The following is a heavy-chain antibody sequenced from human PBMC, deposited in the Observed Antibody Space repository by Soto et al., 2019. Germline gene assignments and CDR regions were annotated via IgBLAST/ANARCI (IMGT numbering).Heavy chain of an antibody. CDR2: IYYSGYT. V-gene: IGHV4-39*01. D-gene: IGHD3-9*01. J-gene: IGHJ5*02. CDR1: GDPPTSHAYH. CDR3: VSGTSFYAVFTGYYGHRLFDP. Sequence: SETLSLTCSVSGDPPTSHAYHCVWIRQTPGKGLEWLGSIYYSGYTYYNPSLKSRVTISVDRSRNKFSLNLRSVTAADTAVYYCVSGTSFYAVFTGYYGHRLFDPLGQGTLGTGSP.